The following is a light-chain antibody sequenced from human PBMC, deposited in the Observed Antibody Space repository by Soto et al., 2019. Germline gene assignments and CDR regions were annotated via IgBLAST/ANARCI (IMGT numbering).Light chain of an antibody. Sequence: QSVLTQPPSASGTPGQRVTISCSGSSSNIGSNTLSWYQQLPQRAPKLLIFSNNQSPSGVPDRFSCSKSGTSASLAISGLQSEDEADYYCATWSAGLNSYVFGTGTKLTVL. CDR2: SNN. J-gene: IGLJ1*01. CDR1: SSNIGSNT. V-gene: IGLV1-44*01. CDR3: ATWSAGLNSYV.